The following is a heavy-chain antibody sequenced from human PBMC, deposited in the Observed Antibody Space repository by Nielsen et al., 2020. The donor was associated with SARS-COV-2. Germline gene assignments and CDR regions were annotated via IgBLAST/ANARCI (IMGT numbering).Heavy chain of an antibody. V-gene: IGHV1-24*01. CDR1: GYTLTELS. CDR2: FDPEDGET. Sequence: ASVKVSCKVSGYTLTELSMHWVRQAPGKGLEWMGGFDPEDGETIYAQKFQGRVTMTEDTSTDTAYMELSSLRSEDTAVYYCATDFAYLGQLWFGYWGQGTLVTVSS. CDR3: ATDFAYLGQLWFGY. D-gene: IGHD5-18*01. J-gene: IGHJ4*02.